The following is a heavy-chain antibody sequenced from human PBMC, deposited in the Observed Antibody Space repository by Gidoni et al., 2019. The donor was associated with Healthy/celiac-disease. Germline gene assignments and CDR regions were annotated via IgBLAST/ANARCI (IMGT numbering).Heavy chain of an antibody. CDR1: GFTVSSNY. Sequence: EVQLVESGGGLVQPGGSLRLSCAASGFTVSSNYMSWVRQAPGKGLEWVSVIYSGGSTYYADSVKGRFTISRDNSKNTLYLQMNSLRAEDTAVYYCARHQETIFGVGPFDYWGQGTLVTVSS. D-gene: IGHD3-3*01. CDR3: ARHQETIFGVGPFDY. V-gene: IGHV3-66*04. CDR2: IYSGGST. J-gene: IGHJ4*02.